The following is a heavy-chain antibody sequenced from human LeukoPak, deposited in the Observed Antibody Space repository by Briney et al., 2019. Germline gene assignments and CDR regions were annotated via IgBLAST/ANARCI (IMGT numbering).Heavy chain of an antibody. Sequence: GGSLRLSCAASGFTFSSYAMHWVRQAPGKGLEWVAVIWYDGSNKYYADSVKGRFTISRDNSKNTLYLQMNSLRAEDTAVYYCATSGSSGYYYFFDYWGQGTLVTVSS. D-gene: IGHD3-22*01. V-gene: IGHV3-33*08. CDR2: IWYDGSNK. J-gene: IGHJ4*02. CDR1: GFTFSSYA. CDR3: ATSGSSGYYYFFDY.